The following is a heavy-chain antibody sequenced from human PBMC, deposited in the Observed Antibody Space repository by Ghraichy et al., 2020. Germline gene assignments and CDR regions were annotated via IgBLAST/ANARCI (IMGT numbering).Heavy chain of an antibody. CDR1: GFTFSSYA. CDR3: ARSLSTGTLALYYYGMDV. CDR2: ISYDGSNK. J-gene: IGHJ6*02. V-gene: IGHV3-30*04. Sequence: LSLTCAASGFTFSSYAMHWVRQAPGKGLEWVAVISYDGSNKYYADSVKGRFTISRDNSKNTLYLQMNSLRAEDTAVYYCARSLSTGTLALYYYGMDVWGQGTTVTVSS. D-gene: IGHD1-1*01.